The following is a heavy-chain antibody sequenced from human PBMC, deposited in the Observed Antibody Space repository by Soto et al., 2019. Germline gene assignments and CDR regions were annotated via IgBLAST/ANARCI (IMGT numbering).Heavy chain of an antibody. Sequence: QVQLVQFGAEVKKPGASVKVSCKASGYTFTSYDINWVRQATGQGLELMGWMNTNSGNTGYAQKFQGRVTMTRNTSIRTAYMELSRLRSEDTAVYYCARERSSGWLDYRGQGTLVTVSS. D-gene: IGHD6-19*01. V-gene: IGHV1-8*01. J-gene: IGHJ4*02. CDR2: MNTNSGNT. CDR3: ARERSSGWLDY. CDR1: GYTFTSYD.